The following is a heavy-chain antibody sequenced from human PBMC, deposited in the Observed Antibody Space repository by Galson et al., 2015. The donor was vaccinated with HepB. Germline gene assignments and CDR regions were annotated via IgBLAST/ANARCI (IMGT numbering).Heavy chain of an antibody. J-gene: IGHJ4*02. D-gene: IGHD3-10*01. V-gene: IGHV3-21*01. CDR2: INSSSSYI. CDR3: ARASRGYSYGYILDSVREYFYGSGSYPDY. CDR1: GFTFSSYS. Sequence: SLRLSCEASGFTFSSYSMNWVRQAPGKGLEWVSSINSSSSYIYYADSVKGRFTISRDNAKNSLYLQMNSLRAEDTAVYYCARASRGYSYGYILDSVREYFYGSGSYPDYWGQGTLVTVSS.